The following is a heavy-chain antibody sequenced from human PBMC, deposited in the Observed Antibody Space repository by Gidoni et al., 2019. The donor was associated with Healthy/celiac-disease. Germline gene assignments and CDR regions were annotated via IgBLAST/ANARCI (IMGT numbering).Heavy chain of an antibody. CDR2: ISGSGGST. V-gene: IGHV3-23*01. CDR3: AKDSPQWAVTTSGSDY. J-gene: IGHJ4*02. D-gene: IGHD4-17*01. Sequence: EVQLLESGGGLVQPGGSLRLSCAASGFSFSSYAMSWVRQAPGKGLEWVSAISGSGGSTYYADSVTGRFTISRDNSKNTLYLQMNSLRAEDTAVYYCAKDSPQWAVTTSGSDYWGQGTLVTVSS. CDR1: GFSFSSYA.